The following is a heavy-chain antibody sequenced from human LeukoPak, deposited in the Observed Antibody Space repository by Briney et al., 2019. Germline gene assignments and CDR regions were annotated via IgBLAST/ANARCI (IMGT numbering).Heavy chain of an antibody. Sequence: SETLSLTCTVSGYSISSGYYWGWIRQPPGKGLEWIGYIYYSGSTDYNPFPKSRVTISVDTSNNQFSLKLTSVTAADTAVYYCARQYSGFPNWFDPWGQGTLVTVSS. V-gene: IGHV4-38-2*02. D-gene: IGHD3-22*01. CDR1: GYSISSGYY. CDR2: IYYSGST. J-gene: IGHJ5*02. CDR3: ARQYSGFPNWFDP.